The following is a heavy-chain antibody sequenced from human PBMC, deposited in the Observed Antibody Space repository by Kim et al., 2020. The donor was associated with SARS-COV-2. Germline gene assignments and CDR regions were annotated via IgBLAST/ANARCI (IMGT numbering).Heavy chain of an antibody. CDR1: GHTLTELS. V-gene: IGHV1-24*01. CDR3: ATDCPYHYYYMDV. CDR2: FDPESGET. J-gene: IGHJ6*03. Sequence: ASVKVSCKISGHTLTELSMHWVRQAPGKGLEWMGGFDPESGETHYAPKFRGRVTMTEDTSTDTAYMELSSLSSEDTAVYYCATDCPYHYYYMDVWGRGTT.